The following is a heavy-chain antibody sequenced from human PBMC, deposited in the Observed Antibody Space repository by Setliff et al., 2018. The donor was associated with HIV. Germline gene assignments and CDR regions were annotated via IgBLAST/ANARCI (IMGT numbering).Heavy chain of an antibody. Sequence: SETLSLTCSVSGDSISSGAYYWSWIRQHPVKGLEWIGYIFSSGITYYSPSLHSRVTISLDTSKNQFSLNLTSITAADSAVYYCTRDTGGGGFPMDVWGKGTTVTVSS. D-gene: IGHD2-15*01. V-gene: IGHV4-31*03. J-gene: IGHJ6*03. CDR2: IFSSGIT. CDR3: TRDTGGGGFPMDV. CDR1: GDSISSGAYY.